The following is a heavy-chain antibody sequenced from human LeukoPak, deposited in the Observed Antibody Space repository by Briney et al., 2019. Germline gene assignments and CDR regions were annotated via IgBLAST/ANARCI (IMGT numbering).Heavy chain of an antibody. Sequence: GSSVKVSCKASGGTFSSYAISWVRQAPGQGLEWMGGVIPIFGTANYAQKFQGRVTITADESTSTAYMELSSLRSEDTAVYYCASSYYYDSSGYYRYWGQGTLVTVSS. D-gene: IGHD3-22*01. J-gene: IGHJ4*02. CDR2: VIPIFGTA. CDR1: GGTFSSYA. CDR3: ASSYYYDSSGYYRY. V-gene: IGHV1-69*01.